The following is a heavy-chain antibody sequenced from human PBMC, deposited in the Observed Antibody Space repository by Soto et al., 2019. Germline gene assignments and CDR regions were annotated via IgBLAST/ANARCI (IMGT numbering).Heavy chain of an antibody. CDR2: IGGRPYGGTT. CDR1: AFTFADYP. V-gene: IGHV3-49*04. Sequence: PGGSLRLSCTASAFTFADYPMSWVRQAPGRGLEWVAFIGGRPYGGTTEYAASVKGRFTISRDDSKNIAYLQMNRLRTEDTGVYFCTRDMSTHNGSSPDYYGMDVWGQGTTVTVSS. J-gene: IGHJ6*02. CDR3: TRDMSTHNGSSPDYYGMDV. D-gene: IGHD3-22*01.